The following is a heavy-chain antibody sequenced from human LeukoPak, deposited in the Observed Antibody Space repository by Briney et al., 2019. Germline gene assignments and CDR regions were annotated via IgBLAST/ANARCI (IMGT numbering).Heavy chain of an antibody. D-gene: IGHD3-22*01. J-gene: IGHJ4*02. Sequence: GASVTVSRKSSGYTFTGYYMHWVRQAPGQGLEWMGWINPNSGGTNYAQKFQGRVTMTRDTSISTAYMELSRLRSDDTAVYYCARGHPYYYDSSGYYYLPETDYWGQGTLVTVSS. V-gene: IGHV1-2*02. CDR1: GYTFTGYY. CDR3: ARGHPYYYDSSGYYYLPETDY. CDR2: INPNSGGT.